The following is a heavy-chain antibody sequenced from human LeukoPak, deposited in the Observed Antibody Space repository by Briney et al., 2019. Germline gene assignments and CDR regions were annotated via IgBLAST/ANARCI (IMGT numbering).Heavy chain of an antibody. J-gene: IGHJ4*02. Sequence: GGSLRLSCAASGFTFSIYSMNWVRQAPGKGLEWVSSISSRSTYIYHADSVKGRFTISRDNAKNSLYLQMNSLRADDTAVYYCARAFGVDSGSYDRSYWGQGTLVTVSS. D-gene: IGHD3-10*01. CDR2: ISSRSTYI. V-gene: IGHV3-21*01. CDR1: GFTFSIYS. CDR3: ARAFGVDSGSYDRSY.